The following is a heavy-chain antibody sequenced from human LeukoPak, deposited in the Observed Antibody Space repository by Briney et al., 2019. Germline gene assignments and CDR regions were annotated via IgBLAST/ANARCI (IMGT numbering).Heavy chain of an antibody. CDR3: AREFAGSASGAGY. J-gene: IGHJ4*02. CDR2: MSVSSGLI. V-gene: IGHV3-21*01. Sequence: KPGGSLRLSCAASGFTFSSYSMNWVRQAPGQGLEWVSSMSVSSGLIYYADSVKGRFTISRDNAKSSLYLQMNRLRVEDTAVYYCAREFAGSASGAGYWGQGTLVTVSS. D-gene: IGHD1-26*01. CDR1: GFTFSSYS.